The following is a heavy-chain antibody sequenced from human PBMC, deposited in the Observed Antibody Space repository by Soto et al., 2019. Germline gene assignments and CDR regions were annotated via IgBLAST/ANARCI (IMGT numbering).Heavy chain of an antibody. CDR1: GFSFASFA. J-gene: IGHJ4*02. V-gene: IGHV3-23*04. D-gene: IGHD3-3*01. CDR2: ISGSDGKT. Sequence: DVRLAESGGGLVQPGWSLRLSCTTSGFSFASFAMTWVRQAPGKGLEWVATISGSDGKTYYADSVKGRFSISRDTSRNTLYLHMNSLRADDTAIYYCATWSYLDYWGQGTRVTVSS. CDR3: ATWSYLDY.